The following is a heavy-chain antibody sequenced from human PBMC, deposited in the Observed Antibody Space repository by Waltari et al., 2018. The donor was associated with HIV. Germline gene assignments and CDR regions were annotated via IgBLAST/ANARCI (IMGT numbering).Heavy chain of an antibody. Sequence: QVQLQESGPGLAKPSPTLSLTCTVPGGSISSGSYYWSWIRQPAGKGLELIGRIYTSGSTNYNPSLESRVTISVDTSRNQFSLKLRSVTAADTAVYYCARAYYDFWSGTGSSGNWFDPWGQGTLVTVSS. CDR2: IYTSGST. CDR1: GGSISSGSYY. J-gene: IGHJ5*02. V-gene: IGHV4-61*02. D-gene: IGHD3-3*01. CDR3: ARAYYDFWSGTGSSGNWFDP.